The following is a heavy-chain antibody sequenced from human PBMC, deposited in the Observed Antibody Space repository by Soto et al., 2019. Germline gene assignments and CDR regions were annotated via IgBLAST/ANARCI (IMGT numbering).Heavy chain of an antibody. J-gene: IGHJ6*02. V-gene: IGHV1-18*04. CDR2: VSVYTGNT. Sequence: QVQLVQSGGEVTKPGASVKVSCKSSGYTFTSYGVSWVRQAPGQGLEWLGWVSVYTGNTKQAQKFQDRVTLITEAPTTTPSRKLRNLRSDDPAVSYCGRDRCTTDRSHTPHPDVWGQGTTATAPS. CDR3: GRDRCTTDRSHTPHPDV. CDR1: GYTFTSYG. D-gene: IGHD2-8*01.